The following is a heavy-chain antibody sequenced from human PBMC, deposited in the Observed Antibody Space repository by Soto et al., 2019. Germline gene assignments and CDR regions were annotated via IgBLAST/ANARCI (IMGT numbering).Heavy chain of an antibody. CDR1: GGSISSYY. D-gene: IGHD3-3*01. J-gene: IGHJ6*03. V-gene: IGHV4-59*01. Sequence: SETLSLTCTVSGGSISSYYWSWIRQPPGKGLEWIGYIYYSGSTNYNPSLKSRVTISVDTSKTQFSLKLSSVTAADTAVYYCARGGGSEFEKGLRFLEWLLPHYMDVWGKGTTVTVSS. CDR3: ARGGGSEFEKGLRFLEWLLPHYMDV. CDR2: IYYSGST.